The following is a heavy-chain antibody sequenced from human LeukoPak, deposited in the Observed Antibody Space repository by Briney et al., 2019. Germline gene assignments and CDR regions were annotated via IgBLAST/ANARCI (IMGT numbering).Heavy chain of an antibody. J-gene: IGHJ4*02. CDR1: GFTFSSYA. CDR2: ISSNGGST. CDR3: ARHGYYRWGSYLDY. Sequence: GGSLRLSCAASGFTFSSYAMHWVRQAPGKGLEYVSAISSNGGSTYYANSVKGRFTISRDNSKNTLYLQMGSLRAEDMAVYYCARHGYYRWGSYLDYWGQGTLVTVSS. V-gene: IGHV3-64*01. D-gene: IGHD3-10*01.